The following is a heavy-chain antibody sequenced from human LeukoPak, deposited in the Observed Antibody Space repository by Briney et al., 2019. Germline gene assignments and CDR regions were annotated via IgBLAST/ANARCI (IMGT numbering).Heavy chain of an antibody. CDR3: ATYRQVLLPFES. V-gene: IGHV3-30*04. Sequence: GGSLRLSCAASGFIFSRYATHWVRQAPGKGLEWVTILSYDGNNKYYADSVKGRFTISRDNSKNTLYLQMNSLRAEDTAIYYCATYRQVLLPFESWGQGTLVTVSS. D-gene: IGHD2-8*02. J-gene: IGHJ4*02. CDR2: LSYDGNNK. CDR1: GFIFSRYA.